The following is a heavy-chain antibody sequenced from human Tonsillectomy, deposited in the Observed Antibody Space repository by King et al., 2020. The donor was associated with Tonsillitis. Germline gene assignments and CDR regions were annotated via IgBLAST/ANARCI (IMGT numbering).Heavy chain of an antibody. D-gene: IGHD1-26*01. CDR2: ISTSGGYI. V-gene: IGHV3-21*01. Sequence: VQLVESGGGLVKPGGSLRLSCAVSGFTFRSYSMNWVRQAPGKGLEWVASISTSGGYIFYADSVKGRFTISRDNAENSVYLQMNSLRAEDTAVYYCERARGGSDYPEYFQQWGQGTLVTVSS. CDR3: ERARGGSDYPEYFQQ. J-gene: IGHJ1*01. CDR1: GFTFRSYS.